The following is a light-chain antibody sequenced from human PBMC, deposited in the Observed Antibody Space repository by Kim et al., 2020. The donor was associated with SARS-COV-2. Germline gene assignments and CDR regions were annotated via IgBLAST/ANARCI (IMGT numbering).Light chain of an antibody. CDR3: TLASGGRGT. V-gene: IGLV7-46*01. Sequence: TVIPSSGSSSGAVSSGHYPYCRQHKPGPATKMLIYDTNNKPSGTPGRSSGSPRGGKAALTLAGAEPEEEDDYYCTLASGGRGTFGGGTQLTVL. J-gene: IGLJ3*02. CDR2: DTN. CDR1: SGAVSSGHY.